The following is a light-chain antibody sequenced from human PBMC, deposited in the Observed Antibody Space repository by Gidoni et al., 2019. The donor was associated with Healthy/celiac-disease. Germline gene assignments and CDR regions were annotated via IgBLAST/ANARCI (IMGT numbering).Light chain of an antibody. CDR1: SSNIGAGYD. J-gene: IGLJ3*02. V-gene: IGLV1-40*01. CDR2: GNR. Sequence: QSVLTQPPSVSGAPGQRVTISCTGSSSNIGAGYDVHWYQQLPGTAPNLLSYGNRNRPSGDPDLFSGSKSGTSASLAITVLQAEDEADYYCQSYDSSLSGWGVFGGGTKLTVL. CDR3: QSYDSSLSGWGV.